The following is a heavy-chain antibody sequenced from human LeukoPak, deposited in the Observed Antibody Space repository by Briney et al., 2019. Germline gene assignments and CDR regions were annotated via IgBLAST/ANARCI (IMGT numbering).Heavy chain of an antibody. D-gene: IGHD6-19*01. CDR2: IYYSGST. CDR1: GGSISSGDYY. V-gene: IGHV4-30-4*01. J-gene: IGHJ3*02. CDR3: ASDVRAVAGTFAFDI. Sequence: PSQTLSLTCTVSGGSISSGDYYWSWIRQPPGKGLEWIGYIYYSGSTYYNPSLKSRVTISVDTSKNQFSLKLSSVTAADAAVYYCASDVRAVAGTFAFDIWGQGTMVTVSS.